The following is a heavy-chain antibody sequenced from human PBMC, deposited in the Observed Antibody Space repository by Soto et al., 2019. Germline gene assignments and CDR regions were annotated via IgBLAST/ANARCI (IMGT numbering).Heavy chain of an antibody. CDR1: GGTFSSYA. V-gene: IGHV1-69*01. CDR3: AGLTGGDYIYYGMDV. J-gene: IGHJ6*01. Sequence: QVQLVQSGAEVKKPGSSVKVSCKASGGTFSSYAISWVRQAPGQGLQWMGGIIPIFGPANYAQKFQVRVTITPKESRSTARIELSSLRSEDTAVYYCAGLTGGDYIYYGMDVWGQGTTVTVSS. D-gene: IGHD4-17*01. CDR2: IIPIFGPA.